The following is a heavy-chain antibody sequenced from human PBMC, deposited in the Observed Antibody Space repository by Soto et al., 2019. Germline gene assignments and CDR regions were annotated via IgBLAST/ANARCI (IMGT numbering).Heavy chain of an antibody. CDR2: IIPIFGTA. J-gene: IGHJ3*01. Sequence: SVKVSCKASGGTFSSYAISWVRQAPGQGLEWMGGIIPIFGTANYAQKFQGRVTITADESTSTAYMELSSLRSEDTAVYYCAGSYRYVSRNFDSFDVWRPGIMV. V-gene: IGHV1-69*13. CDR1: GGTFSSYA. D-gene: IGHD3-9*01. CDR3: AGSYRYVSRNFDSFDV.